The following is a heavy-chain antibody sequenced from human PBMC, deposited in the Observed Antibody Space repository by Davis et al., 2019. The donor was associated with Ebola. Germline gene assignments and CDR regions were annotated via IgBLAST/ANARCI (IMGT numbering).Heavy chain of an antibody. CDR2: ISSSSSYI. CDR3: ARRGYNWNDGYYYYGMDV. D-gene: IGHD1-20*01. J-gene: IGHJ6*02. CDR1: GFTFSSYS. V-gene: IGHV3-21*01. Sequence: GESLKISCAASGFTFSSYSMNWVRQAPGKGLEWVSSISSSSSYIYYADSVKGRFTISRDNAKNTLYLQMNSLRAEDTAVYYCARRGYNWNDGYYYYGMDVWGQGTTVTVSS.